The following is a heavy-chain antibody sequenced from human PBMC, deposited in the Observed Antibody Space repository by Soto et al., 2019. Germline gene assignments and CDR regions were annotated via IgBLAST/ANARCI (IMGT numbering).Heavy chain of an antibody. CDR1: GFTISNKY. Sequence: HPGGSLRLSCAASGFTISNKYMSWVRQAPGKGLEWVSVIHSGGSTYYADSVKGRFIISRDTSKNTLYVQMNSLRAEDTAVYYCASISTGDAFDIWGQGTKVTVSS. J-gene: IGHJ3*02. CDR2: IHSGGST. V-gene: IGHV3-66*01. D-gene: IGHD7-27*01. CDR3: ASISTGDAFDI.